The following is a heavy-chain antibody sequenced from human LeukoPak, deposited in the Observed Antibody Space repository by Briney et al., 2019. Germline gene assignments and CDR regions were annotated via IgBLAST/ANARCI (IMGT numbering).Heavy chain of an antibody. CDR1: GFTFSSYW. CDR2: MNEDGSKK. V-gene: IGHV3-7*01. CDR3: ARAMNHAFNI. Sequence: GGSLRLSCAASGFTFSSYWMSWVRQAPGKGLEWVANMNEDGSKKYYVGSVRGRFTISRDNAKTSLYLQMSSLRAEDTAVYYCARAMNHAFNIWGQGAMVTVSS. J-gene: IGHJ3*02.